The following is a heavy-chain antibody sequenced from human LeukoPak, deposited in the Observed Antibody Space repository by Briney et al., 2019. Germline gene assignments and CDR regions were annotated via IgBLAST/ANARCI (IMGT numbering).Heavy chain of an antibody. Sequence: GGSLRLSCAASGFTFSSYWMSWVRQAPGKGLEWVANIKQDGSEKYYVDSVKGRFTISRDNAKNPLYLQMNSLRAEDTAVYYCARSHGDHAFDIWGQGTMVTVSS. CDR1: GFTFSSYW. CDR2: IKQDGSEK. J-gene: IGHJ3*02. D-gene: IGHD4-17*01. V-gene: IGHV3-7*01. CDR3: ARSHGDHAFDI.